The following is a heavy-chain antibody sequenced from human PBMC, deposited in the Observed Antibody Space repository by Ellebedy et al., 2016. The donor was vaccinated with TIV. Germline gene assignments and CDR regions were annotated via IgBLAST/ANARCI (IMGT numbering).Heavy chain of an antibody. V-gene: IGHV1-69*13. J-gene: IGHJ4*02. CDR3: ARENGRYYDFWSGYEPYYFDY. CDR2: IIPIFGTA. CDR1: GGTFSSYA. D-gene: IGHD3-3*01. Sequence: SVKVSCXASGGTFSSYAISWVRQAPGQGLEWMGGIIPIFGTANYAQKFQGRVTITADESTSTAYMELSSLRSEDTAVYYCARENGRYYDFWSGYEPYYFDYWGQGTLVTVSS.